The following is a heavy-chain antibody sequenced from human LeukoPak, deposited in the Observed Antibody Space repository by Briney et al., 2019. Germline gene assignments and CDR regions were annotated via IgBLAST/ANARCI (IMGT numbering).Heavy chain of an antibody. V-gene: IGHV4-31*03. CDR1: GGSISSGGYY. D-gene: IGHD6-13*01. J-gene: IGHJ3*02. Sequence: PSQTLSLTCTVSGGSISSGGYYWSWIRQHPGKGLEWIGYFYYSGSTYYNPSLKSRVTISVDTSKNQFSLKLSSVTAADTAVYYCARDRGRIAAAGPTDAFDIWGQGTMVTVSS. CDR2: FYYSGST. CDR3: ARDRGRIAAAGPTDAFDI.